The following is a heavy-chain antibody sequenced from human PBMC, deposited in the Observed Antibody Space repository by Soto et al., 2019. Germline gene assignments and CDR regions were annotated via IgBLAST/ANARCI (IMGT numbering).Heavy chain of an antibody. V-gene: IGHV4-30-2*05. CDR1: GGSISSGGYS. J-gene: IGHJ6*02. CDR3: ARDGRHYDILTGFIMDG. Sequence: PSETLSLTCAVSGGSISSGGYSWSWIRQPPGKGLEWIGYMYHSGSTYYNPSLKSRVTISVDTSRNQFSLKLSSVTAADTAVYYCARDGRHYDILTGFIMDGWGQGTTVTVSS. CDR2: MYHSGST. D-gene: IGHD3-9*01.